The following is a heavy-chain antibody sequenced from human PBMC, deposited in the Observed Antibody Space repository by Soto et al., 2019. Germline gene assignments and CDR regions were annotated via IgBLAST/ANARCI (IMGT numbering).Heavy chain of an antibody. V-gene: IGHV3-74*01. CDR2: VNSDGSSA. D-gene: IGHD3-22*01. CDR1: GFTFGHYW. CDR3: ARFGTYYDSSGFLY. J-gene: IGHJ4*02. Sequence: PGGSLSLSCAASGFTFGHYWMHWVRQAPGKGLEWVSRVNSDGSSAGYADVVKGRFTISRDNAKNTLYLQMSNLSAEDTAVYYCARFGTYYDSSGFLYWGQGALVTVSS.